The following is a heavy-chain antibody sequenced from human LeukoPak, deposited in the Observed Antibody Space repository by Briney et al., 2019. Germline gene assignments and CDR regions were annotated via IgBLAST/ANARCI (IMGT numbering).Heavy chain of an antibody. J-gene: IGHJ3*02. CDR3: VRDYLTILGAFDI. CDR2: ISSSSNYI. CDR1: GFTFSSYN. D-gene: IGHD3-9*01. Sequence: PGGSLRLSCAASGFTFSSYNMNWVRQAPGKGLEWVSSISSSSNYIYYADSVKGRFTISRDNAKNSLYLQMNSLRAEDTAVYYCVRDYLTILGAFDIWGQGTMVTVSS. V-gene: IGHV3-21*01.